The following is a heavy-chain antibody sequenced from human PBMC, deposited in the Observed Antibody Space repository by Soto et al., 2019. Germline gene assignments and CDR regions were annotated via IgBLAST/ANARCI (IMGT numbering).Heavy chain of an antibody. CDR3: ATRPPDLAVRPHTDY. J-gene: IGHJ4*02. CDR1: GFTFSSYA. Sequence: GGSLRLSCAASGFTFSSYAMSWVRQAPGKGLEWVSAISGSGGSTYYADSGKGRFTISRDNSKNTLYLQMNSLRAEDTAVYYCATRPPDLAVRPHTDYWGQGTLVTVSS. V-gene: IGHV3-23*01. CDR2: ISGSGGST. D-gene: IGHD6-6*01.